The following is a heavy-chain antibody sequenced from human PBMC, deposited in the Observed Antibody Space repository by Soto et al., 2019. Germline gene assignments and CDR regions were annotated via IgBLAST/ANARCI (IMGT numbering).Heavy chain of an antibody. D-gene: IGHD3-22*01. CDR1: GGTFSSYA. CDR3: ARVMGEGYYDSSGYFLGAFDI. CDR2: IIPIFGTA. Sequence: SVKVSCKASGGTFSSYAISWVRQAPGQGLEWMGGIIPIFGTANYAQKFQGRVTITADESTSTAYMELSSLRSEDTAVYYCARVMGEGYYDSSGYFLGAFDIWGQGTMVTVSS. J-gene: IGHJ3*02. V-gene: IGHV1-69*13.